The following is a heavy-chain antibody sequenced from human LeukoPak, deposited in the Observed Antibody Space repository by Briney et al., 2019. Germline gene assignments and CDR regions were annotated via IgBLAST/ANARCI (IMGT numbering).Heavy chain of an antibody. CDR3: AREVASTYNWFDP. D-gene: IGHD5/OR15-5a*01. CDR1: GFTFSSYA. V-gene: IGHV3-30*14. J-gene: IGHJ5*02. CDR2: ISYDGSNK. Sequence: GGSLRLSCTASGFTFSSYAMHWVRQAPGKGLEWVAVISYDGSNKYYADSVKGRFTISRDNSKNTLYLQMNSLRAEDTAVYYCAREVASTYNWFDPWGQGTLVTVSS.